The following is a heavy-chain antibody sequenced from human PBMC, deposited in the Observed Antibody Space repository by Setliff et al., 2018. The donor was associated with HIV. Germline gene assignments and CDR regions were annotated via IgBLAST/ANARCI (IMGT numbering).Heavy chain of an antibody. CDR3: ARVVLYSDPNLIDS. V-gene: IGHV3-7*03. J-gene: IGHJ5*01. D-gene: IGHD4-17*01. CDR1: GFTFSSYW. Sequence: PGGSLRLSCAASGFTFSSYWMSWVRQAPGKGLEWVANIKQDGSEKYYVDSVKGRFAISRDNSKNSLSLQMNSLRAEDTAVYYCARVVLYSDPNLIDSWGHGVLVTVSS. CDR2: IKQDGSEK.